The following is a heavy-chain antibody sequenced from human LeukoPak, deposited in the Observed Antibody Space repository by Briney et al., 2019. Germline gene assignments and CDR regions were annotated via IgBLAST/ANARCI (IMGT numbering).Heavy chain of an antibody. Sequence: GGSLRLSCVASGFTFSSYAMHWVRQAPGKGLEWVAVISYDGSNKYYADSVEGRFTISRDNSKNTLYLQMNSLRAEDTAVYYCARARDSSGYYEYWGQGTLVTVSS. CDR2: ISYDGSNK. CDR1: GFTFSSYA. J-gene: IGHJ4*02. V-gene: IGHV3-30-3*01. CDR3: ARARDSSGYYEY. D-gene: IGHD3-22*01.